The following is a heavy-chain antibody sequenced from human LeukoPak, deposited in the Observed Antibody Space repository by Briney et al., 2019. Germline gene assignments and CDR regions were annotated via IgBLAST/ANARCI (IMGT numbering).Heavy chain of an antibody. CDR1: GFTFSSYG. V-gene: IGHV3-30*18. J-gene: IGHJ6*02. CDR2: ISYDGSNK. CDR3: AKDRGLWFPHGMDV. D-gene: IGHD3-10*01. Sequence: PGRSLRLSCAASGFTFSSYGMHWVRQASGKGLEWVAVISYDGSNKYYADSVKGRFTISRDNSKNTLYLQMNSLRAEDTAVYYCAKDRGLWFPHGMDVWGQGTTVTVSS.